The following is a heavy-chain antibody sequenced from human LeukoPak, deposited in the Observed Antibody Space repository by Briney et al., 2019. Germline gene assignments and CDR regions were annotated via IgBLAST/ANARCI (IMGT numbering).Heavy chain of an antibody. CDR3: ARDKYCSSTRCSPLFDY. V-gene: IGHV4-59*11. Sequence: LETLSLTCTVSGGSISSHYWIWIRQPPGRGLEWIGYIYYSGITNYNPSLKSRVTISVDTSKNQFSLTLSSLTAADTSVYYCARDKYCSSTRCSPLFDYWGQGTLVTVSS. CDR1: GGSISSHY. J-gene: IGHJ4*02. CDR2: IYYSGIT. D-gene: IGHD2-2*01.